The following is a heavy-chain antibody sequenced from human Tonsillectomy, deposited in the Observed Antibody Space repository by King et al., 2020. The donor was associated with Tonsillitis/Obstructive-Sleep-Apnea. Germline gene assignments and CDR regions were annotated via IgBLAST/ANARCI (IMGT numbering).Heavy chain of an antibody. CDR3: ARGSASAGWFNFEY. D-gene: IGHD3-10*01. CDR2: NYRGGSA. CDR1: GFTVSSNY. J-gene: IGHJ4*02. V-gene: IGHV3-53*01. Sequence: VQLVESGGGLYQPGGSLRLSCAASGFTVSSNYMSGVRQAPGEGLEWVSINYRGGSAYYEDTVKGRFTIPRDNTKNKVYLLMNSLGAEDTAGYYWARGSASAGWFNFEYWGERTLFSVSS.